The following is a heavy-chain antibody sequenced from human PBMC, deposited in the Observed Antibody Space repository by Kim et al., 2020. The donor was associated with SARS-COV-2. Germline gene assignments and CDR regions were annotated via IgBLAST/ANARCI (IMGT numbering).Heavy chain of an antibody. CDR3: ARDVSGSYLSWFDP. J-gene: IGHJ5*02. Sequence: PSLKNRDTISVDTSKNQFSLKLSSVTAADTGVYYCARDVSGSYLSWFDPWGQGTLVTVSS. V-gene: IGHV4-59*01. D-gene: IGHD1-26*01.